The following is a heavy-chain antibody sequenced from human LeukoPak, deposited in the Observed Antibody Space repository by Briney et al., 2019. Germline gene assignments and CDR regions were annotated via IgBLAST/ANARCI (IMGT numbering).Heavy chain of an antibody. CDR3: ARDPGSSSWPVR. J-gene: IGHJ4*02. CDR1: GFISSSYE. Sequence: GGSLRLSCAASGFISSSYEMNWVRQAPGKGLEWVSYISHSGSTIYYADSVRGRFTSSRDNAKNSVYLQMNSLRAEDTAVYYCARDPGSSSWPVRWGQGTLVTVSS. D-gene: IGHD6-13*01. CDR2: ISHSGSTI. V-gene: IGHV3-48*03.